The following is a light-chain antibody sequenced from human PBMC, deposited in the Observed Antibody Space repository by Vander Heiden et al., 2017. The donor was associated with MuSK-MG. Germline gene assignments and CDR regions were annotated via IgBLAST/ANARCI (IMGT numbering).Light chain of an antibody. V-gene: IGLV1-44*01. Sequence: PQPPSASGTPGQKVTISCSGSSPNIGTNTANWYQQMPGPAPKLLIHSDGQRPSGVPDRFSGSKSGTSASLAISGLQSEDDGDYYCATWDDSLNGPVFGGGTRLTVL. J-gene: IGLJ3*02. CDR3: ATWDDSLNGPV. CDR2: SDG. CDR1: SPNIGTNT.